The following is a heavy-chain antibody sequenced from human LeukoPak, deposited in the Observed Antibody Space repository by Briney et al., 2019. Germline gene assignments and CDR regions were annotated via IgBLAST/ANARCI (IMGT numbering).Heavy chain of an antibody. J-gene: IGHJ3*02. CDR1: GGSISSYY. Sequence: PSETLSLTCTVSGGSISSYYWNWIRQPPGKGLEWIGYISYSGSTNYNPSLKSRVTISVDTSKNQFSLKLSSVTAADTAVYYCARQTVQGLRQGAFDIWGQGTMVTVSS. CDR3: ARQTVQGLRQGAFDI. V-gene: IGHV4-59*08. D-gene: IGHD4-17*01. CDR2: ISYSGST.